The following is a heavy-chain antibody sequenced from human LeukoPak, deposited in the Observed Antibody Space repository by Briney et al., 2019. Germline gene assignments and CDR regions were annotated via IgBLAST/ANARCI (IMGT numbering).Heavy chain of an antibody. Sequence: SSETLSLTCTVSGGSISSCYWSWIRQPPGKGLEWIGYIYYSGSNNYNPSLERRVTILLGKSNNQFSLKQSSMIAADTAVYYCWRVGPDSSGWRIDYCGQGTLVTVPS. V-gene: IGHV4-59*01. CDR2: IYYSGSN. J-gene: IGHJ4*02. D-gene: IGHD6-19*01. CDR3: WRVGPDSSGWRIDY. CDR1: GGSISSCY.